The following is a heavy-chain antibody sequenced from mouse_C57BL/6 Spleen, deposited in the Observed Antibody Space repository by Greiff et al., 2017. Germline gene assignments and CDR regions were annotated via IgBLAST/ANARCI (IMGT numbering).Heavy chain of an antibody. CDR2: IDPSDSHT. Sequence: VQLQQPGAELVKPGASVKLSCKASGYTFTSYWMQWVKQRPGQGLEWIGEIDPSDSHTNYNQKFKGKATLTVDTSSSTAYMQLSSLTSEDSAVYYCASKPPGYGSSPDYWGQGTTLTVSS. CDR1: GYTFTSYW. V-gene: IGHV1-50*01. D-gene: IGHD1-1*01. J-gene: IGHJ2*01. CDR3: ASKPPGYGSSPDY.